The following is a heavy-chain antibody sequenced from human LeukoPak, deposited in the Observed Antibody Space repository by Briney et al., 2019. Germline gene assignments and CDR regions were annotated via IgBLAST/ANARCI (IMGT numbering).Heavy chain of an antibody. CDR3: ARAYCSGGSCYLWYFDL. CDR1: GFTFSSYA. V-gene: IGHV3-48*02. CDR2: ISSSSSTI. Sequence: PGGSLRLSCAASGFTFSSYAMSWVRQAPGKGLEWVSYISSSSSTIYYADSVKGRFTISRDNAKNSLYLQMNSRRDEDTAGYYCARAYCSGGSCYLWYFDLWGRGTLVTVSS. D-gene: IGHD2-15*01. J-gene: IGHJ2*01.